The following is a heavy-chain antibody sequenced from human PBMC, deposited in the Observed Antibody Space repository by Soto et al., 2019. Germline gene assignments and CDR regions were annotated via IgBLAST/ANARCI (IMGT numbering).Heavy chain of an antibody. D-gene: IGHD1-26*01. J-gene: IGHJ6*04. CDR1: GGTLSSYW. CDR2: IKQDGSEK. Sequence: RRSGAGCGGTLSSYWRSSFHQAPGKGLEWVANIKQDGSEKYYVDSVKGRFTISRDNAKNSLYLQMNSLRAEDTAVYYCARVFGAEWEIRYSYSGMAVRRNGTTVPVSP. V-gene: IGHV3-7*05. CDR3: ARVFGAEWEIRYSYSGMAV.